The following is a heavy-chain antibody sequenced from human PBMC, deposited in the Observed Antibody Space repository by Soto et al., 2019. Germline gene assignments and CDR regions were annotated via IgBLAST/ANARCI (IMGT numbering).Heavy chain of an antibody. D-gene: IGHD6-13*01. CDR1: VASTRRSGYY. CDR2: IYYIGST. CDR3: ARHQSHSSSYVDP. J-gene: IGHJ5*02. V-gene: IGHV4-39*01. Sequence: SETLSLTCTVSVASTRRSGYYWGWIRPSPVRGLEWIGSIYYIGSTYYHPSLKSRVTISVDTSKNQFSLKLSSVTAADTAVYYCARHQSHSSSYVDPWGQGTLVTVSS.